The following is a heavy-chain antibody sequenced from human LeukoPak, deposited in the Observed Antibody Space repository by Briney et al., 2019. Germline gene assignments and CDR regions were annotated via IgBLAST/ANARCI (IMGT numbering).Heavy chain of an antibody. V-gene: IGHV3-30*03. J-gene: IGHJ3*01. Sequence: LPGGSLRLSCAASGFTFSSYGMHWVRQAPGKGLEWVAVISYDGSNKYYADSVKGRFTISRDNSKNTLYLQMNSLRAEDTAVYYCARDLLTGDAKEALDFWGQGTFLVVSS. CDR3: ARDLLTGDAKEALDF. CDR2: ISYDGSNK. CDR1: GFTFSSYG. D-gene: IGHD7-27*01.